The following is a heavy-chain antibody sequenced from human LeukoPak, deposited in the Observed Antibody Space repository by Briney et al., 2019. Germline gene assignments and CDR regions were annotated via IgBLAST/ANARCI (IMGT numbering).Heavy chain of an antibody. Sequence: GRSLRLSCAASGFTFSSYAMHWVRQAPGKGLEWVAVISYDGSNKYYADSVKGRFTISRDNSKNTLYLQMNSLRAEDTAVYYCARVIDYYDSSGNFDYWGQGTLVTVSS. CDR1: GFTFSSYA. CDR3: ARVIDYYDSSGNFDY. V-gene: IGHV3-30-3*01. CDR2: ISYDGSNK. J-gene: IGHJ4*02. D-gene: IGHD3-22*01.